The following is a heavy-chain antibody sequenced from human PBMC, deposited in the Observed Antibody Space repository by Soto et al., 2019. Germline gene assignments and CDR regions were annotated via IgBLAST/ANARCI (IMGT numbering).Heavy chain of an antibody. D-gene: IGHD3-10*01. CDR3: ARGQGVGITRVRGVERPHAYSDH. Sequence: SETLSLTCTVSGGSISSGDYYWSWIRQPPGKGLEWIGYIYYSGSTYYNPSLKSRVTISVDTSKNQFSLKLSSVTAADTAVYYRARGQGVGITRVRGVERPHAYSDHWGQGTLVTVSS. CDR2: IYYSGST. V-gene: IGHV4-30-4*01. J-gene: IGHJ4*02. CDR1: GGSISSGDYY.